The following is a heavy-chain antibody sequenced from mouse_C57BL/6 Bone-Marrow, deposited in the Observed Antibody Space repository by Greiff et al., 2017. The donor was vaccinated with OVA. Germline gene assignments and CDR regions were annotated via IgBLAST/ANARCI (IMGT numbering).Heavy chain of an antibody. V-gene: IGHV1-81*01. CDR2: IYPRSGNT. J-gene: IGHJ1*03. Sequence: QVQLQQSGAELARPGASVKLSCKASGYTFTSYGISWVKQRTGQGLEWIGEIYPRSGNTYYNEKFEGKATLTADKSSSTAYMELRSLTSEDSAVYFCARDLPYWYFDVWGTGTTVTVSS. D-gene: IGHD5-1*01. CDR3: ARDLPYWYFDV. CDR1: GYTFTSYG.